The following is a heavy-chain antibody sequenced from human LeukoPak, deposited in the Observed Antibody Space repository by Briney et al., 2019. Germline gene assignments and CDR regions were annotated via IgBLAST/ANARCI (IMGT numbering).Heavy chain of an antibody. CDR1: GFTFSDYY. Sequence: PGRSLRLSCAASGFTFSDYYMSWIRQAPGKGLEWVSYISSSGSTIYYADSVKGRFTISRDNAKNSLYLQVNSLRAEDTAVYYCARVGLGELFDDWFDPWGQGTLVTVSS. D-gene: IGHD3-10*01. J-gene: IGHJ5*02. CDR3: ARVGLGELFDDWFDP. V-gene: IGHV3-11*01. CDR2: ISSSGSTI.